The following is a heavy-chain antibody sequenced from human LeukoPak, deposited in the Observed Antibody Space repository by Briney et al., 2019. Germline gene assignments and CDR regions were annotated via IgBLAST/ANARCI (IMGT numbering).Heavy chain of an antibody. CDR2: ISSSGSTI. Sequence: PGGSLRLSCAASGFTFSSYEMNWVRQAPGKGLEWVSYISSSGSTIYYADSVKGRFTISRDNAKNSLYLQMNSLRAEDTAVYYCARDELWDAFDIWGQGTMVTVSS. J-gene: IGHJ3*02. CDR3: ARDELWDAFDI. D-gene: IGHD5-18*01. CDR1: GFTFSSYE. V-gene: IGHV3-48*03.